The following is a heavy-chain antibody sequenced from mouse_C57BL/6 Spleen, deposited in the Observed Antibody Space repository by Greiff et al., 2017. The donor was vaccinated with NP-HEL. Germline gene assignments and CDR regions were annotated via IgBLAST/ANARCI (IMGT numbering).Heavy chain of an antibody. CDR2: SRNPPPDYTT. V-gene: IGHV7-1*01. Sequence: EVNVVESGGGLVQSFRSLRLPCATASSTILSVSPYFSLPAPFKVLEFISASRNPPPDYTTEYSASVKGRFIVSRDTSQSILYLQMNALTAEDTAIYYKAPAHPDSNTMDYWGQGPTDT. CDR3: APAHPDSNTMDY. J-gene: IGHJ4*01. CDR1: SSTILSVS. D-gene: IGHD2-4*01.